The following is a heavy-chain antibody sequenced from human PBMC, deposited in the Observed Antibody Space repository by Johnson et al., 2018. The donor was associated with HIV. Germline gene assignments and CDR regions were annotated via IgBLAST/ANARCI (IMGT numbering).Heavy chain of an antibody. CDR1: GFTFSPYW. CDR2: IVSDVSSA. CDR3: TTGVFHAFDM. V-gene: IGHV3-74*02. Sequence: MQLVESGGGLVQPGGSLRLSCAASGFTFSPYWVHWVRQAPGQGLVWVSRIVSDVSSAIYTDSVTCRFTISRDNTKNTVYLQMNSLRAEDTAVYYCTTGVFHAFDMWGQGTMVTVSS. D-gene: IGHD3-10*01. J-gene: IGHJ3*02.